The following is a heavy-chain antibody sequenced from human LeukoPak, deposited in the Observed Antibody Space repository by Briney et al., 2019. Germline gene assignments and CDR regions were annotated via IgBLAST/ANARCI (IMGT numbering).Heavy chain of an antibody. D-gene: IGHD4-17*01. V-gene: IGHV1-69*13. CDR3: ARDTNPYGDYGEGSYYFDY. J-gene: IGHJ4*02. Sequence: ASVKVSCKASGGTFGSYAISWVRQAPGQGLEWMGGIIPIFGTANYAQKFQGRVTITADESTSTAYMELSSLRSEDTAVYYCARDTNPYGDYGEGSYYFDYWGQGTLVTVSS. CDR1: GGTFGSYA. CDR2: IIPIFGTA.